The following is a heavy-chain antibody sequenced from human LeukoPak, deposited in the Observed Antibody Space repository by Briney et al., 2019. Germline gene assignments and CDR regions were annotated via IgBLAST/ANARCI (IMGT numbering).Heavy chain of an antibody. D-gene: IGHD3-9*01. V-gene: IGHV4-59*01. CDR1: GGSISSYY. CDR3: ARLGTYYDILTGDCRGDYFDY. Sequence: SETLSLTCTVSGGSISSYYWSWIRQPPGKGLEWIGYIYYSGSTNYNPSLKSRVTISVDTSKNQFSLKLSSVTAADTAVYYCARLGTYYDILTGDCRGDYFDYWGQGTLVTVSS. CDR2: IYYSGST. J-gene: IGHJ4*02.